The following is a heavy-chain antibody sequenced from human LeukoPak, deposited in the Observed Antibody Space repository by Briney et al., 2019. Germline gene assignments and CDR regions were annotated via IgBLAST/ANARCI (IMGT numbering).Heavy chain of an antibody. Sequence: GASVIVSCKASAYTFTDYYMHWVRQAPGQGLEWMGWINPKSGSTKYAQKFQGRVTMSRDTSISTGYTELSSLRSDDTAVYYCARDEAASPLNSFDYWGQGTLVTVSS. J-gene: IGHJ4*02. CDR3: ARDEAASPLNSFDY. CDR2: INPKSGST. CDR1: AYTFTDYY. V-gene: IGHV1-2*02. D-gene: IGHD6-13*01.